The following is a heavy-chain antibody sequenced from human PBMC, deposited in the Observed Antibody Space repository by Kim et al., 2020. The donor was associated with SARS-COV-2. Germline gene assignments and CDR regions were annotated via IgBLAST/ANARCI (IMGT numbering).Heavy chain of an antibody. CDR2: ISSTSGTI. Sequence: GGSLRLSCAASGFTFSYSDMNWVRQTPGKGLESISYISSTSGTIYYADSVKGRFTVSRDNAKKSLYLQMNSLRDEDTAVYYCARQSSGYNYFLEYWGQGTLVAVSS. CDR3: ARQSSGYNYFLEY. D-gene: IGHD3-22*01. J-gene: IGHJ4*02. V-gene: IGHV3-48*02. CDR1: GFTFSYSD.